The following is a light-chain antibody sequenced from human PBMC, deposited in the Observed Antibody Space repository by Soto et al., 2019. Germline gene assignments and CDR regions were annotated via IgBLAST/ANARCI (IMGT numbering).Light chain of an antibody. J-gene: IGKJ2*01. Sequence: DIVMTQSPDSLAVSLGERATINCKSSQSVLYSSNNKNYLAWYQQRPGQPPKLLIYLASTRESGVPDRFSGSGAGTDLPLTITSLQAEDVAVYYCQQYESTPPTFGQGTKLEIK. CDR2: LAS. V-gene: IGKV4-1*01. CDR3: QQYESTPPT. CDR1: QSVLYSSNNKNY.